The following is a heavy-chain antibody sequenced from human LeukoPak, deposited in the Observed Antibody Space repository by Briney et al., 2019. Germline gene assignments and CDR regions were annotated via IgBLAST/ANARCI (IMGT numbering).Heavy chain of an antibody. V-gene: IGHV1-18*01. Sequence: ASVKVSCKASGYTFTSYGISWVRQAPGQGLEWMGWISAYNGNTNYAQKLQGRVTMTTDTSTSTAYMELRSLRSDDTAVYYCARDRGYYDSSGDAFDIWGQGTMVTVSS. CDR3: ARDRGYYDSSGDAFDI. D-gene: IGHD3-22*01. CDR2: ISAYNGNT. J-gene: IGHJ3*02. CDR1: GYTFTSYG.